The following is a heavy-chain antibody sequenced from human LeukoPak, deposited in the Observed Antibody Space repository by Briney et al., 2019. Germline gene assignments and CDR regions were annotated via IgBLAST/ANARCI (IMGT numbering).Heavy chain of an antibody. J-gene: IGHJ5*02. D-gene: IGHD5-24*01. Sequence: SVKVSCKASGGTFSSYAISWVRQAPGQGLEWMGGIIPIFGTANYAQKFQGRVTITADESTSTAYMELSSLRSEDTAVYYCARVHGDGYNWEGYNWFDPWGQGTLVTVSS. CDR3: ARVHGDGYNWEGYNWFDP. V-gene: IGHV1-69*13. CDR2: IIPIFGTA. CDR1: GGTFSSYA.